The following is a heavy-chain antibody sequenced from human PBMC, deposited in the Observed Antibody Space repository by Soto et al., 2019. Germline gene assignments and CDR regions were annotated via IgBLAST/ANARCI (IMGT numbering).Heavy chain of an antibody. V-gene: IGHV3-30-3*01. J-gene: IGHJ6*02. CDR2: ISYDGSNK. Sequence: GSLRLSCAASGFTFSSYAMHWVRQAPGKGLEWVAVISYDGSNKYYADSVKGRFTISRDNSKNTLYLQMNSLRAEDTAVYYCARTHPPMVRGVIRPSYYYYYGMDVWGQGTTVTVSS. CDR3: ARTHPPMVRGVIRPSYYYYYGMDV. D-gene: IGHD3-10*01. CDR1: GFTFSSYA.